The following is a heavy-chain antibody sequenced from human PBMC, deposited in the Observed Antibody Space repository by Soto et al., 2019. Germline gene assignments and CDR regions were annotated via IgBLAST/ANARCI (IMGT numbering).Heavy chain of an antibody. CDR1: GGSINNYY. CDR3: ARFTSCGSDCYRLEY. Sequence: QVQLQESGPGLVKPSETLSLTCAVSGGSINNYYWSWIRQPPGKGLEWIGYIYYSGSTNYSPSLKSRVPMSVDTSKSQFSRKLSSLTAADTAVYYCARFTSCGSDCYRLEYWGQGTLVTVSS. V-gene: IGHV4-59*01. D-gene: IGHD2-21*02. J-gene: IGHJ4*02. CDR2: IYYSGST.